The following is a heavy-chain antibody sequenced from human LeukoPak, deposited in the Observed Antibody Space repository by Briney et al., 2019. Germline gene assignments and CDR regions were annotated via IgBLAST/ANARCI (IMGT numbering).Heavy chain of an antibody. J-gene: IGHJ5*02. CDR3: ARAYSSSWHYNWFDP. V-gene: IGHV4-34*01. D-gene: IGHD6-13*01. CDR1: GGSFSGYY. CDR2: INHSGST. Sequence: SETLSLTCAVYGGSFSGYYWSWIRQPPGKGLEWIGEINHSGSTNYNPSLKSRVTISVDTSKNQFSLKLRSVTAADTAMYYCARAYSSSWHYNWFDPWGQGTLVTVSS.